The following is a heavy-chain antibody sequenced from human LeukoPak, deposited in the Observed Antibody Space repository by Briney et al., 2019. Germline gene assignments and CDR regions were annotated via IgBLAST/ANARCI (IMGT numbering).Heavy chain of an antibody. V-gene: IGHV3-30*02. CDR3: AKDSAAPIVRGRWYFDY. D-gene: IGHD3-10*02. J-gene: IGHJ4*02. CDR2: IRYDGTNK. CDR1: GFTFSSYG. Sequence: GGSLRLSCAASGFTFSSYGMHWVRQAPGKGLEWVTFIRYDGTNKYYADSVKGRFTISRDNSKNPLYLQMKSLRAEDTAVYYCAKDSAAPIVRGRWYFDYWGQGTLVTVSS.